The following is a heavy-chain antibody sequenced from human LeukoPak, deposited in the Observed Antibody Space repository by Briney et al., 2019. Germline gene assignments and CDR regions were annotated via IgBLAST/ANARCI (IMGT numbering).Heavy chain of an antibody. V-gene: IGHV3-23*01. Sequence: GGSLRLSCAASGFTFSSYAMSWVRQAPGKELEWVSAISGSGGSTYYADSVKGRFTISRDNSKNTPYLQMNSLRAEDTAVYYCAKGIAAATDYWGQGTLVTVSS. CDR2: ISGSGGST. J-gene: IGHJ4*02. D-gene: IGHD6-13*01. CDR1: GFTFSSYA. CDR3: AKGIAAATDY.